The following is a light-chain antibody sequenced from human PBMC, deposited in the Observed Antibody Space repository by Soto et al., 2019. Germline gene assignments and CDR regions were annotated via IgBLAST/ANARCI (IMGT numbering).Light chain of an antibody. J-gene: IGKJ1*01. CDR1: QSVNSN. CDR3: KLYNNWST. CDR2: GAS. V-gene: IGKV3-15*01. Sequence: EIVMTQSPAPLSVSPGERATLSCRASQSVNSNLAWYQQKPGQAPRLLIYGASTRATGVPARFSGSGSGTEFTLPVCSLQSDGVAVYFCKLYNNWSTFGHGTKVE.